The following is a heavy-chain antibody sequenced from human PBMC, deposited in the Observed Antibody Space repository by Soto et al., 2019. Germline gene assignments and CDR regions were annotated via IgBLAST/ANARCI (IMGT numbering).Heavy chain of an antibody. Sequence: QITLKESGPTLVKPTKTLTLTCTFSGFSLSTSGVGVGWIRQPPGKALEWLALIYWDDDKRYSPSLKSRLTITKDTSKNQVVLTVTNIDPVDTATYYCAHRDMLRGSNWFDPWGQGTLVTVSS. CDR2: IYWDDDK. CDR1: GFSLSTSGVG. J-gene: IGHJ5*02. CDR3: AHRDMLRGSNWFDP. D-gene: IGHD3-10*01. V-gene: IGHV2-5*02.